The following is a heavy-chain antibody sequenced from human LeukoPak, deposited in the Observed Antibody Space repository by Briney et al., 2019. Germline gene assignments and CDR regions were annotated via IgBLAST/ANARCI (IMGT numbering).Heavy chain of an antibody. CDR3: AREGSRGYYPY. J-gene: IGHJ4*02. Sequence: GGSLRLSCAASGSTFSGYPTHWVRQTPGKGLEWVAVISYDGSDKYYADPVKGRFTISRDNSKNTVYLQMNSLRAEDTAVYYCAREGSRGYYPYWGQGILDTVSS. V-gene: IGHV3-30-3*01. CDR1: GSTFSGYP. CDR2: ISYDGSDK. D-gene: IGHD3-22*01.